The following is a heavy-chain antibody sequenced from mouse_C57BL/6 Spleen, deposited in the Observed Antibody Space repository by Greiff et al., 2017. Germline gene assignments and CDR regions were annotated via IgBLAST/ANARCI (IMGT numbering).Heavy chain of an antibody. CDR3: VRRGDYAVGYAMAL. CDR1: GYTFTRYW. CDR2: IDPSDSYT. Sequence: QVQLQQPGAELVMPGASVKLSCKASGYTFTRYWMPWVQQRPGQGLEWIGEIDPSDSYTNYNQQFKGKSTLTVDTSSSTAYMQLSSLTSEDSAVYYCVRRGDYAVGYAMALWGEGTTGTVPS. J-gene: IGHJ4*01. V-gene: IGHV1-69*01. D-gene: IGHD2-4*01.